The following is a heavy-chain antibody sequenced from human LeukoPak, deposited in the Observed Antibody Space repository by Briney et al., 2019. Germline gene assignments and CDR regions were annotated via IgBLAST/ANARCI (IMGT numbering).Heavy chain of an antibody. V-gene: IGHV3-20*04. D-gene: IGHD1-1*01. J-gene: IGHJ6*03. CDR3: ARKKQLNYYYYHMDV. Sequence: PGGSLRLSCAASGFTFDDYGMSWVRQAPGKGLEWVSGINWNGGSTGYADSVKGRFTISRDNAKNSLYLQMNSLRAEDTALYYCARKKQLNYYYYHMDVWGKGTTVTVSS. CDR1: GFTFDDYG. CDR2: INWNGGST.